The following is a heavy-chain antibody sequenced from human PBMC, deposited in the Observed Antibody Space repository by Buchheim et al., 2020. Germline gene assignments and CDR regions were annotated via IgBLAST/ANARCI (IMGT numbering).Heavy chain of an antibody. D-gene: IGHD2-2*01. J-gene: IGHJ4*02. Sequence: QVQLVQSGAEVKKPGSSVKVSCKASGGTFSSYTISWVRQAPGQGLEWMGRIIPILGIANYAQKFQGRVTITADRSTSTAYMELSSLRSEDTAVYYCATQDCSSTGWYRGGFDYWGQGTL. CDR1: GGTFSSYT. CDR2: IIPILGIA. V-gene: IGHV1-69*02. CDR3: ATQDCSSTGWYRGGFDY.